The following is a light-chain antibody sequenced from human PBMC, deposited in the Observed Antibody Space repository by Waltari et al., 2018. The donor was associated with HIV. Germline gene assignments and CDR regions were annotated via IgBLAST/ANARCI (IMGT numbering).Light chain of an antibody. V-gene: IGKV3-20*01. J-gene: IGKJ3*01. CDR3: QQYGSSPFN. CDR1: QSVSSNF. Sequence: ELVLTQSPGTLSLSPGASATLSCRASQSVSSNFLAWHQQKPGQAPSLLIYGASSRATGIPDRFSGSGSGTDFSLTISRLEAEDFAVYHCQQYGSSPFNFGPGTKVDFK. CDR2: GAS.